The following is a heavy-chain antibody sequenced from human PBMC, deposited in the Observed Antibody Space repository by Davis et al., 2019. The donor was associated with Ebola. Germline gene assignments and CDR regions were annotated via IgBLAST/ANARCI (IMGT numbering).Heavy chain of an antibody. CDR1: GYSFTNYW. J-gene: IGHJ5*02. V-gene: IGHV5-51*01. CDR3: ARLGDNWNDATGRWFDP. D-gene: IGHD1-1*01. Sequence: KVSCKGSGYSFTNYWIGWVRQMPGKGLEWMGILYPADSDTRYSPSFQGQVTISADKSINTAYLQWNSLKASDTAIYYCARLGDNWNDATGRWFDPWGQGTLVTVSS. CDR2: LYPADSDT.